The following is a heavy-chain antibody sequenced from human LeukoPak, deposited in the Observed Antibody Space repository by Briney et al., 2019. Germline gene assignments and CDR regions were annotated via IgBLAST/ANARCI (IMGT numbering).Heavy chain of an antibody. D-gene: IGHD4-23*01. J-gene: IGHJ5*02. CDR2: INPSGGST. CDR3: ARDNSVEDTAWWFDP. Sequence: ASVKVSCKASGYTFTSYYMHWVRQAPGQGLEWMGIINPSGGSTSYAQKFQGRVTMTRDMSASTDYMELSSLRSEDTAVYYCARDNSVEDTAWWFDPWGQGTLVTVSS. CDR1: GYTFTSYY. V-gene: IGHV1-46*01.